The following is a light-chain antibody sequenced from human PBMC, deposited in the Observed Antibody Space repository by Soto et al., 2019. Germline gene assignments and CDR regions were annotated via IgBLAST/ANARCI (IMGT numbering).Light chain of an antibody. V-gene: IGKV1-39*01. CDR3: QQSYSTPIT. CDR2: AAS. J-gene: IGKJ5*01. CDR1: QTISSY. Sequence: DIQMTQSPSSLSASLGDRVTITCRASQTISSYLNWYQQKPGRAPKLLIYAASNLESGVPSRFSGSGSGTDFTLTIGSLQPDDFATYYCQQSYSTPITFGQGTRLEIK.